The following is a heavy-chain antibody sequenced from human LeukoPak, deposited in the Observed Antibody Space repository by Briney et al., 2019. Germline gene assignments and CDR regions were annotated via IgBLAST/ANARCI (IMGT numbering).Heavy chain of an antibody. V-gene: IGHV3-74*01. CDR2: IKSDGSST. J-gene: IGHJ3*02. Sequence: GGSLRLSCAASGFTLSSYWMHWVRQAPGKGLVWVSRIKSDGSSTSYADSVKGRFTISRDNAKNMLSLQMNSLRAEDTAVYYCARGTGYGVFYIWGQGTMVTVSS. CDR3: ARGTGYGVFYI. CDR1: GFTLSSYW. D-gene: IGHD2-8*01.